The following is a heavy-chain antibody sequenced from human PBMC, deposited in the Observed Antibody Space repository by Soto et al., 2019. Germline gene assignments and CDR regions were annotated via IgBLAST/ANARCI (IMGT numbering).Heavy chain of an antibody. D-gene: IGHD6-19*01. J-gene: IGHJ3*02. CDR3: ARIKEQWLVTDDAFDI. CDR1: GFSLSNARMG. V-gene: IGHV2-26*01. CDR2: IFSNDEK. Sequence: QVTLKESGPVLVKPTETLTLTCTVSGFSLSNARMGVSWIRQPPGKALEWLAHIFSNDEKSYSTSLKSRLTISKDTSKSLVVLTMTNMDPVVTATYYCARIKEQWLVTDDAFDIWGQGTMVTVSS.